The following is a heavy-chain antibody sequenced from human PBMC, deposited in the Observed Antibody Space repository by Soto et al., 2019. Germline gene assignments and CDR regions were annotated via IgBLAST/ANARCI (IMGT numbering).Heavy chain of an antibody. CDR1: GGSISSSSYY. D-gene: IGHD6-19*01. V-gene: IGHV4-39*07. J-gene: IGHJ4*02. CDR3: ARVRAVAEFDY. Sequence: SETLCLTCTVSGGSISSSSYYGGWIRQPPGKGLEWIGGIYYSGSTYYNPSLKSRVTISVDTSKNQFSLKLSSVTAADTAVYYCARVRAVAEFDYWGQGTLVTVSS. CDR2: IYYSGST.